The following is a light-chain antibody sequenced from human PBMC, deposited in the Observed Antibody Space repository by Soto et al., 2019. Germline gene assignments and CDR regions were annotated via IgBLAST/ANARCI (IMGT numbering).Light chain of an antibody. CDR3: QQSDSTPLT. Sequence: DIQMTQSPSSLSASVGDRVTITCRASQSISRNLNWYQQKPGKAPKLLIYASSTLQTGVPSRFSGSGSGTDFTLTINSLQPEDCAAYYCQQSDSTPLTFGGGTKVDIK. CDR2: ASS. CDR1: QSISRN. J-gene: IGKJ4*01. V-gene: IGKV1-39*01.